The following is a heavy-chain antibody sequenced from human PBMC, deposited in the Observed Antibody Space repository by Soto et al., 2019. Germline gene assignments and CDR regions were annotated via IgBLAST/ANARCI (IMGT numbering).Heavy chain of an antibody. CDR3: AKDLGGDPFDY. CDR1: GFTFSSYG. D-gene: IGHD2-21*02. V-gene: IGHV3-30*18. J-gene: IGHJ4*02. CDR2: ISYDGSNK. Sequence: GGSLRLSCVASGFTFSSYGMHWVRQAPGKGLEWVAVISYDGSNKYYADSVKGRFTISRDNSKNMLYLQMNSLRAEDTAVYYCAKDLGGDPFDYWGQGTLVTVSS.